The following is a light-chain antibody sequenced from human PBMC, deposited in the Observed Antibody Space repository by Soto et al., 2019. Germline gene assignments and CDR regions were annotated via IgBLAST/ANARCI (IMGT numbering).Light chain of an antibody. CDR3: QQYENYWT. Sequence: IQMTQSPATLSATVEDRVTIPCRASQPISSWLAWYHQKPGKAPKLLIYDASNLESGVPSRFSGSGSGTEFTLTISSLQPEDFGIYYCQQYENYWTFGQGTKVDNK. J-gene: IGKJ1*01. CDR2: DAS. CDR1: QPISSW. V-gene: IGKV1-5*01.